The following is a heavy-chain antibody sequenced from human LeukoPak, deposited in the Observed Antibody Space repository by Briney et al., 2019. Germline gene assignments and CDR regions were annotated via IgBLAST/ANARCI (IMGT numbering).Heavy chain of an antibody. D-gene: IGHD3-22*01. CDR2: ISSSSNYI. CDR3: ARDYDGSGYFGY. CDR1: GFTFSIYT. Sequence: GGSLRLSCAASGFTFSIYTMNWVRQAPGKGLEWVSSISSSSNYIYYADSVKGRFTISRDNAKNSLYLQMNSPRAEDTAVYYCARDYDGSGYFGYWGQGTLVTVSS. V-gene: IGHV3-21*01. J-gene: IGHJ4*02.